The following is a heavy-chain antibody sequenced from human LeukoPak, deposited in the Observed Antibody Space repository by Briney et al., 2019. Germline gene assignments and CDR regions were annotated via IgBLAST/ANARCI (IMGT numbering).Heavy chain of an antibody. Sequence: SETLSLTCTVSGGSINSSSYHWGWIPQPPGKGLEWIGSIYYSGSTYYNPSLKSRVTISVDTSKNQFSLKLSSVTAADTAVYYCARLPFYCGGDCYSFDYWGQGTLVTVSS. CDR3: ARLPFYCGGDCYSFDY. J-gene: IGHJ4*02. V-gene: IGHV4-39*01. D-gene: IGHD2-21*02. CDR1: GGSINSSSYH. CDR2: IYYSGST.